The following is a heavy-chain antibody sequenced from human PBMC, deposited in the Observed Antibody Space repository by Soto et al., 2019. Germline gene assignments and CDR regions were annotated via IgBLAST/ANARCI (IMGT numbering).Heavy chain of an antibody. J-gene: IGHJ5*02. CDR2: IYYSGST. CDR3: ARERYCSGGSCPQEFDP. D-gene: IGHD2-15*01. CDR1: GGSISSGDYY. Sequence: PSETLSLTCTVSGGSISSGDYYWSWIRQPPGKGLEWIGYIYYSGSTYYNPSLKSRVTISVDTSKNQFSLKLSSVTAADTAVYYCARERYCSGGSCPQEFDPWGQGTRVTVSS. V-gene: IGHV4-30-4*01.